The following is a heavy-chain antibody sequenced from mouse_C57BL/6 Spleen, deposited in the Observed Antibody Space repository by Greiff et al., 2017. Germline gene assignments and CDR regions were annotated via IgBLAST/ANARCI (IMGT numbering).Heavy chain of an antibody. CDR3: ARNGKGRYFDY. CDR1: GYTFTDYE. D-gene: IGHD2-1*01. V-gene: IGHV1-15*01. J-gene: IGHJ1*03. CDR2: IDPETGGT. Sequence: QVQLQQSGAELVRPGASVTLSCKASGYTFTDYEMHWVKQTPVHGLEWIGAIDPETGGTGYNQKFKGKATLTADKSSSTAYMELRSLTSEDSAVNYRARNGKGRYFDYWGTGTTVTVSS.